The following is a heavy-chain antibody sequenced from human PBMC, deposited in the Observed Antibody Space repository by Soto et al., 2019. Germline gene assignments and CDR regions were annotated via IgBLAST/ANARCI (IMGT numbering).Heavy chain of an antibody. CDR3: ARDYRFWSGYFITGKDYGMDV. V-gene: IGHV4-61*01. CDR1: GGSVSSGSYY. Sequence: PSETLSLTCTVSGGSVSSGSYYWSWIRQPPGKGLEWIGYIYYSGSTNYNPSLKSRVTISVDTSKNQFSLKLSSVTAADTAVYYCARDYRFWSGYFITGKDYGMDVWGQGTTVTVSS. D-gene: IGHD3-3*01. J-gene: IGHJ6*02. CDR2: IYYSGST.